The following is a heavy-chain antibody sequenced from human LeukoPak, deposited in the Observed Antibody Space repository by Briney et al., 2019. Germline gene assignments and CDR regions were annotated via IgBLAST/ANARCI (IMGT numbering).Heavy chain of an antibody. J-gene: IGHJ4*02. D-gene: IGHD3-10*01. V-gene: IGHV3-30-3*01. Sequence: GGSLRLSCAASGFILSNYAIHWVRQAPGKGLEWVAIISYDGGNKYYADSVKGRFTISRDNSKNTLYLQMNSLRAEDTAVYYCAGVSSGEFHLSYWGQGTLVTVSS. CDR1: GFILSNYA. CDR2: ISYDGGNK. CDR3: AGVSSGEFHLSY.